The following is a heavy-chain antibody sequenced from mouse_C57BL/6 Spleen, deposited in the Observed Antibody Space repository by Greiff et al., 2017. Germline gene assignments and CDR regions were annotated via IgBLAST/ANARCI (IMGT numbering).Heavy chain of an antibody. CDR2: ISYDGSN. D-gene: IGHD1-1*01. Sequence: ESGPGLVKPSQSLSLTCSVPGYSITSGYYWNWIRQFPGNKLEWMGYISYDGSNNSNPSLKNRISITRDTSKNQFFLKLNSVTTEYTATYYCARGGITSPRFYYWGQGTTLTVSS. CDR1: GYSITSGYY. J-gene: IGHJ2*01. CDR3: ARGGITSPRFYY. V-gene: IGHV3-6*01.